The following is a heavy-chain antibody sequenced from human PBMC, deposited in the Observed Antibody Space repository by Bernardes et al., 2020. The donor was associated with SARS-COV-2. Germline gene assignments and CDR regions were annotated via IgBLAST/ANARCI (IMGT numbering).Heavy chain of an antibody. CDR1: GGSISSGSYY. J-gene: IGHJ4*02. Sequence: SETLSLTCTVSGGSISSGSYYWSWIRQPAGKGLEWIGRIYTRGSTNYNPSLKGRVTISVDTSKNQFSLKLSSVTAADTAVYYCARGVGVLWFGETFDYWGQGTLVTVSS. CDR3: ARGVGVLWFGETFDY. D-gene: IGHD3-10*01. CDR2: IYTRGST. V-gene: IGHV4-61*02.